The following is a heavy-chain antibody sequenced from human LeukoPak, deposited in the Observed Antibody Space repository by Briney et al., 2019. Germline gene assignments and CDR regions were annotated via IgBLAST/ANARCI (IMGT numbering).Heavy chain of an antibody. CDR3: ARLQSEVTFGGVIAQTIDY. V-gene: IGHV4-59*08. J-gene: IGHJ4*02. D-gene: IGHD3-16*02. CDR2: IYYSGST. CDR1: GGSISSYY. Sequence: KPSETLSLTCTVPGGSISSYYWSWIRQPPGKGLEWIGYIYYSGSTNYNPSLKSRVTISVDTSKNQFSLKLSSVTAADTAVYYCARLQSEVTFGGVIAQTIDYWGQGTLVTVSS.